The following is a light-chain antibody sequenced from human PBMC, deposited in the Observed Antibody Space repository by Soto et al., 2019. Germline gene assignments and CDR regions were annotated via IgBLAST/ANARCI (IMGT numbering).Light chain of an antibody. CDR2: DAS. CDR1: QSISNW. Sequence: DIPMTQSPSTRSASAGDRLPGTCRASQSISNWLAWYQQRPGKAPRLLIFDASSLQTGVPPRFSGSGSGTDFTLSISVLQPEDFATYYCQQSYSRPLTFGPGTKVDIK. J-gene: IGKJ3*01. V-gene: IGKV1-5*01. CDR3: QQSYSRPLT.